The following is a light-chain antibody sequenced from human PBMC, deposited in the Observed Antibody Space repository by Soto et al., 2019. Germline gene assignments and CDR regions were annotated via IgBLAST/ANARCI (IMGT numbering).Light chain of an antibody. J-gene: IGLJ3*02. V-gene: IGLV1-47*01. CDR2: RNN. CDR1: SSNIGTNY. CDR3: ATRDDSLSGHWL. Sequence: QSVLTQPPSASGTPGRRVTISCSGSSSNIGTNYVYWYQHLPGAAPKLLISRNNQRPSGVPDRFSGSKSGTSASLAISGLRSEDEADYYCATRDDSLSGHWLFGGGTKLTVL.